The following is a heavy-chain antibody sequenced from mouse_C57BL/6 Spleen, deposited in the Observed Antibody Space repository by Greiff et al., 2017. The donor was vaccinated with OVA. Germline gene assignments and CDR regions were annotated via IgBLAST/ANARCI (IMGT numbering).Heavy chain of an antibody. V-gene: IGHV14-2*01. D-gene: IGHD1-1*01. CDR3: ARSHSSTWFAY. CDR1: GFNFTDYY. Sequence: EVQLQQSGAELVKPGASVKLSCTASGFNFTDYYMHWVKQRTEKGLEWIGRIDPEDGDTKYAPKFQGKATITADTSSNTAYMQLNSLTSEDTAVYYCARSHSSTWFAYWGQGTLVTVSA. J-gene: IGHJ3*01. CDR2: IDPEDGDT.